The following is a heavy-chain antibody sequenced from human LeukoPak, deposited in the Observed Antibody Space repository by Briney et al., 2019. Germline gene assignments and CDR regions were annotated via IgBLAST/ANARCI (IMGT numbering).Heavy chain of an antibody. D-gene: IGHD2-15*01. CDR2: ISGRGGST. Sequence: GGSLRLSCAASGFTFSSYAMSWVRQAPGKGLEWVSAISGRGGSTYYADSVKGRFTISRDNSENTLYLQMNSLRAEDTAVYYCAKGYCSGGSCYAVFDYWGQGTLVTVSS. CDR1: GFTFSSYA. J-gene: IGHJ4*02. CDR3: AKGYCSGGSCYAVFDY. V-gene: IGHV3-23*01.